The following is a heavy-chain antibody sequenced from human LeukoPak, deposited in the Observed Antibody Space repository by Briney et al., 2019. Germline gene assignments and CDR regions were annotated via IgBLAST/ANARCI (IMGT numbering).Heavy chain of an antibody. J-gene: IGHJ3*02. Sequence: GGSLRLSCAASGFTFSDYYMSWIRQAPGKGLEWVSYISSSGSTIYYADSVKGRLTISRDNAKNSLYLQMNSLRAEDTAVYYCARDPAPGAFDTWGQGTMVTVSS. CDR2: ISSSGSTI. V-gene: IGHV3-11*01. CDR1: GFTFSDYY. CDR3: ARDPAPGAFDT.